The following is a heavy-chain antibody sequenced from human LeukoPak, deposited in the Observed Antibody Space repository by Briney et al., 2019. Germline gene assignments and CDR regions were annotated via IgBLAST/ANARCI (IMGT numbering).Heavy chain of an antibody. J-gene: IGHJ4*02. V-gene: IGHV4-59*08. D-gene: IGHD1-26*01. CDR1: GGSISSYY. CDR2: IYYSGST. CDR3: ASGTYYYFDF. Sequence: PSETLSLTCTVSGGSISSYYWSWIRQPPGKGLEWIGYIYYSGSTNYNPSLKNRVTISVDTSKNQFSLKLRSVTAADTAVYYCASGTYYYFDFWGQGTLVAVSS.